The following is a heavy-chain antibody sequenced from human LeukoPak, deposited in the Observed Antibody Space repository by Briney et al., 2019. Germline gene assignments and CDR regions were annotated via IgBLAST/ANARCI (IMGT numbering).Heavy chain of an antibody. CDR1: GFTFSSYG. V-gene: IGHV3-33*01. D-gene: IGHD1-14*01. CDR3: ARGGYNFDY. CDR2: IWNDGTNI. J-gene: IGHJ4*02. Sequence: PGRSLRLSCAASGFTFSSYGMHWVRQAPGKGLEWVAFIWNDGTNIYYVDSVKGRFSISRDNSKNTLYLEMNSQRVEDTAVYYCARGGYNFDYWGQGTLVTVSS.